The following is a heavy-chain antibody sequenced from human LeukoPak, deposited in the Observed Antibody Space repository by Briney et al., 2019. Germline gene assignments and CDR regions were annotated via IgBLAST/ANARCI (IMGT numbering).Heavy chain of an antibody. D-gene: IGHD3-22*01. CDR1: GDSISRSDSY. J-gene: IGHJ1*01. CDR3: ARRRYYDGSGYLE. V-gene: IGHV4-39*01. CDR2: IYYSGRT. Sequence: PSETLSLTCSVSGDSISRSDSYWDWIRQPPGKRLEWIGTIYYSGRTYYSPSLNSRVTMSVDTSSNQFSLNLRSVTAADTAVYYRARRRYYDGSGYLEWGQGTLLSVSS.